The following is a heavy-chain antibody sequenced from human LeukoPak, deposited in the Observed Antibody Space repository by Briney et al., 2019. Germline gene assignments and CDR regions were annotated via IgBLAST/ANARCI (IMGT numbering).Heavy chain of an antibody. J-gene: IGHJ6*03. D-gene: IGHD1-1*01. Sequence: SETLSLTCTVSGGSIGTYYWSWIRQPAGKGLEWIGRIYTSEYTNYNSSLQSRVTISVDKSKNQFSLRLTSVTAADTAVYFCARGQQVAQVDHYSYYTDVWGKGTTVIVS. V-gene: IGHV4-4*07. CDR1: GGSIGTYY. CDR3: ARGQQVAQVDHYSYYTDV. CDR2: IYTSEYT.